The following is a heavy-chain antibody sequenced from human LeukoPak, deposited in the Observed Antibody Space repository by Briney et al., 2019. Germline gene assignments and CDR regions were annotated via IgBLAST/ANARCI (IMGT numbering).Heavy chain of an antibody. J-gene: IGHJ3*02. V-gene: IGHV3-48*01. CDR2: ISSSSSTI. CDR3: ARAAAAGTSRSSAFDI. D-gene: IGHD6-13*01. CDR1: GFTFSSYS. Sequence: GGSLRLSCAASGFTFSSYSMNWVRQAPGKGLEWVSYISSSSSTIYYADSVKGRFTISRDNAKNSLYLQMNSLRAEDTAVYYCARAAAAGTSRSSAFDIWGQGTMVTVSS.